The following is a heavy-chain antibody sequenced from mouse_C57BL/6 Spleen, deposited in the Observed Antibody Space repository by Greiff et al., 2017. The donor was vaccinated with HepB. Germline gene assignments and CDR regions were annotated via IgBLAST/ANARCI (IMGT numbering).Heavy chain of an antibody. V-gene: IGHV5-16*01. CDR3: ARDRELRYFDV. J-gene: IGHJ1*03. Sequence: DVHLVESEGGLVQPGSSMKLSCTASGFTFSDYYMAWVRQVPEKGLEWVANINYDGSSTYYLDSLKSRFIISRDNAKNILYLQMSSLKSEDTATYYCARDRELRYFDVWGTGTTVTVSS. D-gene: IGHD2-1*01. CDR1: GFTFSDYY. CDR2: INYDGSST.